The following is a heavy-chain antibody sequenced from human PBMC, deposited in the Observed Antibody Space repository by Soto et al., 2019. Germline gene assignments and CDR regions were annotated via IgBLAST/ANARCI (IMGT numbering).Heavy chain of an antibody. J-gene: IGHJ4*02. V-gene: IGHV5-51*01. CDR1: GYSLTTYW. D-gene: IGHD4-4*01. CDR3: ATTFDYNGYFDS. CDR2: IYLSDSDT. Sequence: GESLKISCKTSGYSLTTYWFAWVRQMPGKGLEWMGIIYLSDSDTIYSPSAQGHFTISADKSIKTAYLQWSSLKASDTAIYYCATTFDYNGYFDSWGQGTPVTVSS.